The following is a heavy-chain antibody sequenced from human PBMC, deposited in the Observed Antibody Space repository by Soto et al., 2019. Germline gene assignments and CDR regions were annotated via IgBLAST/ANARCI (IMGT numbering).Heavy chain of an antibody. CDR1: GFTFSSYA. CDR2: ISGSGGST. J-gene: IGHJ5*02. Sequence: GGSLRLSCAASGFTFSSYAMSWVRQAPGKGLEWVSAISGSGGSTYYADSVKGRFTISRDNSKNTLYLQMNSLRAEDTAVYYCAKDLHIVVVPAAHDIWFDPWGQGTLVTVSS. D-gene: IGHD2-2*01. CDR3: AKDLHIVVVPAAHDIWFDP. V-gene: IGHV3-23*01.